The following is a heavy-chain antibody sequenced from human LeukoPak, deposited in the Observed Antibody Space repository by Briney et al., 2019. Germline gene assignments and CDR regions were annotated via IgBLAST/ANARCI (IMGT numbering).Heavy chain of an antibody. CDR1: GFTFSSYS. CDR2: ISSSSDTI. D-gene: IGHD4-11*01. J-gene: IGHJ2*01. CDR3: ARDALHPRWFFDL. Sequence: GGSLRLSCAASGFTFSSYSMNWVRQAPVKGLEWISYISSSSDTIYYADSVKGRFTISRDNAKNSLYPHMNSLRDEDTAVYYCARDALHPRWFFDLWGRGTLVTISS. V-gene: IGHV3-48*02.